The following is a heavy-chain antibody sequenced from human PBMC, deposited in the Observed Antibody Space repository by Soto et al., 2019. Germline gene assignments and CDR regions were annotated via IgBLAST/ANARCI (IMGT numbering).Heavy chain of an antibody. V-gene: IGHV3-9*01. CDR3: AKSPFWSGYYMDYRADYYYYMDV. CDR1: GFTFDDYA. CDR2: ISWNSGSI. J-gene: IGHJ6*03. D-gene: IGHD3-3*01. Sequence: PGGSLRLSCAASGFTFDDYAMHWVRQAPGKGLKWVSGISWNSGSIGYADSVKGRFTISRDNAKNSLYLQMNSLRAEDTALYYCAKSPFWSGYYMDYRADYYYYMDVWGKGTTVTVSS.